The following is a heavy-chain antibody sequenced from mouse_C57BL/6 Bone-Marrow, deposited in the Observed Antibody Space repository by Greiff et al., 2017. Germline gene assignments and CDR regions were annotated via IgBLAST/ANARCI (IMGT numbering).Heavy chain of an antibody. J-gene: IGHJ4*01. Sequence: EVKLVESGGDLVKPGGSLKLSCAASGFTFSSYGMSWVRQTPDKRLEWVATISSGGSYTYYPDSVKGRFTISRDNAENTLYLQMSSLTSEDTALYYCAGRGNYVPYYAMDYWGQGTSVTVSS. CDR3: AGRGNYVPYYAMDY. CDR1: GFTFSSYG. CDR2: ISSGGSYT. V-gene: IGHV5-6*02. D-gene: IGHD2-1*01.